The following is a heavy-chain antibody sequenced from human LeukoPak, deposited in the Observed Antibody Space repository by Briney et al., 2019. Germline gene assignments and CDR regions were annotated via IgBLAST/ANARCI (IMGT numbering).Heavy chain of an antibody. Sequence: PGGSLRLSCAASGFTFNSYSMKCVHQDPAKVLEWVSSISSSSSYIYYADSVKGRFTISRDNAKNSLYLQMNSLRAEDTAVYYCARDAAGFDYWGQGTLVTVSS. CDR2: ISSSSSYI. V-gene: IGHV3-21*01. CDR1: GFTFNSYS. D-gene: IGHD6-13*01. J-gene: IGHJ4*02. CDR3: ARDAAGFDY.